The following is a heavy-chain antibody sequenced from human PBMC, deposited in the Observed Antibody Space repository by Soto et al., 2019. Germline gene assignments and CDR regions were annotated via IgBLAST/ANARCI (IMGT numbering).Heavy chain of an antibody. CDR1: GFTFSSYA. CDR3: AKDLSLNGGNTNGYFDY. D-gene: IGHD2-15*01. V-gene: IGHV3-23*01. CDR2: ISGGGETT. J-gene: IGHJ4*02. Sequence: PGGSLRLSXAASGFTFSSYAMSWVRQAPGTGLECASVISGGGETTYYADSVKGRFTISRDNSKNTLYLQMSSLRAEDTALYYCAKDLSLNGGNTNGYFDYWGQGTRVTVSS.